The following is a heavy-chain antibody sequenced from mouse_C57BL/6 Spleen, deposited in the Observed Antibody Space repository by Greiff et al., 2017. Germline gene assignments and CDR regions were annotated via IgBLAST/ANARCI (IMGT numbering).Heavy chain of an antibody. CDR1: GFTFSSYT. CDR2: ISGGGGNT. Sequence: EVQLVESGGGLVKPGGSLKLSCAASGFTFSSYTMSWVRQTPEKRLEWVATISGGGGNTYYPDSVKGRFTISRDNAKNTLYLQMSSLRSEDTALYYCARPSNWYVDVWGTGTTVTVSS. J-gene: IGHJ1*03. V-gene: IGHV5-9*01. CDR3: ARPSNWYVDV.